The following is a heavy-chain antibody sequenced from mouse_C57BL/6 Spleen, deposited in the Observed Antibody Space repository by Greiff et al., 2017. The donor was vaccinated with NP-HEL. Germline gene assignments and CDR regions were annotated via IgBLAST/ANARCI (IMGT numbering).Heavy chain of an antibody. V-gene: IGHV1-47*01. CDR2: FHPYNDDT. CDR3: ARAGYYGSSWDYAMDY. J-gene: IGHJ4*01. D-gene: IGHD1-1*01. CDR1: GYTFTTYP. Sequence: VQLQQSGAELVKPGASVKMSCKASGYTFTTYPIEWMKQNHGKSLEWIGNFHPYNDDTKYNEKFKGKATLTVEKSSSTVYLELSRLTSDDSAVYYCARAGYYGSSWDYAMDYWGQGTSVTVSS.